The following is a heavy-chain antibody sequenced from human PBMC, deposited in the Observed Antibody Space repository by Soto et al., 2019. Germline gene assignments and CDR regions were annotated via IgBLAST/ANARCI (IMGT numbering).Heavy chain of an antibody. CDR1: GYTFTIYA. Sequence: ASVKVSCKASGYTFTIYAMHWVRQAPGQRLEWMGWINAGNGNTKYSQKFQGRVTITRDTSASTAYMELSSLRSEDTAVYYCARDQYSSGWYDWFDPWGQGTLVTVSS. D-gene: IGHD6-19*01. J-gene: IGHJ5*02. CDR2: INAGNGNT. V-gene: IGHV1-3*01. CDR3: ARDQYSSGWYDWFDP.